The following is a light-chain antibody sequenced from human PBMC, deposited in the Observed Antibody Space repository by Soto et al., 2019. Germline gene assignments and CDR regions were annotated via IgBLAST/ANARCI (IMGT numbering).Light chain of an antibody. CDR1: QTISSW. CDR2: KAS. CDR3: QQYNTYSPT. Sequence: DIQMTQSPSTLSGSVGDRVTITCRASQTISSWLAWYQQKPGKAPKLLIYKASTLKSGVPSRFSGSGSGTEFTLTISSLQPDDFATSYCQQYNTYSPTFGQGTKV. J-gene: IGKJ1*01. V-gene: IGKV1-5*03.